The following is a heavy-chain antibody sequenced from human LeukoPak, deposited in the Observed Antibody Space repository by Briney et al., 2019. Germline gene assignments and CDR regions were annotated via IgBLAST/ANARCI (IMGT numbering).Heavy chain of an antibody. CDR2: IYYSGST. CDR1: GGSISSYY. Sequence: SETLSLTCTVSGGSISSYYWSWIRQPPEKGLEWIGYIYYSGSTNYNPSLKSRVTMSVDTSKNQFSLKLSSVTAADTAVYYCARVGRHCSGGSCYGNWFDPWGQGTLVTVSS. CDR3: ARVGRHCSGGSCYGNWFDP. J-gene: IGHJ5*02. D-gene: IGHD2-15*01. V-gene: IGHV4-59*01.